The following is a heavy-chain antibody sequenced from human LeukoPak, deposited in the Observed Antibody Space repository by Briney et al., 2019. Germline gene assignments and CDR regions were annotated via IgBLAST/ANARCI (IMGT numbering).Heavy chain of an antibody. D-gene: IGHD3-22*01. CDR3: ARGGSLSYYDSSGYYWIDY. J-gene: IGHJ4*02. V-gene: IGHV4-31*03. CDR2: IYYSGST. CDR1: GGSISSGGYY. Sequence: SETLSLTCTVSGGSISSGGYYWSWIRQHPGKGLEWIGYIYYSGSTYYNPSLKSRVTISVDTSRNQFSLKLSSVTAADTAVYYCARGGSLSYYDSSGYYWIDYWGQGTLVTVSS.